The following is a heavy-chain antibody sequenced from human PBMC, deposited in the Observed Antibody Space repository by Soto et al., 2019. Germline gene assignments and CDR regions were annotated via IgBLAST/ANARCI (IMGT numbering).Heavy chain of an antibody. CDR2: ISGSGGST. Sequence: EVQLLESGGGLVQPGGSLRLSCAASGFTFSSYAMSWVRQAPGKGLEWVSAISGSGGSTYYADSVKGRFTISRDNSKNTLSLQMNSLRAEDTAVYYCAKERFRDYYDTSASWFDPWGQGTLVTVSS. V-gene: IGHV3-23*01. D-gene: IGHD3-22*01. CDR1: GFTFSSYA. J-gene: IGHJ5*02. CDR3: AKERFRDYYDTSASWFDP.